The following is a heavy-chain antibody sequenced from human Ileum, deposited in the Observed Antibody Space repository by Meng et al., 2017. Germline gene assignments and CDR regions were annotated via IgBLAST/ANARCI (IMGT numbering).Heavy chain of an antibody. V-gene: IGHV4-34*01. J-gene: IGHJ4*02. CDR2: IHHSGRT. CDR1: GGSFNDYY. D-gene: IGHD1-26*01. Sequence: QVQLNEWVAGLLKPSETLALTCAGFGGSFNDYYWSWVRQSPGKGLEWIGQIHHSGRTNYKSSLERRVTISVDTSKGQFSLKLTSVTAADTAMYYCVRGPARETHDFDYWGQGALVTVSS. CDR3: VRGPARETHDFDY.